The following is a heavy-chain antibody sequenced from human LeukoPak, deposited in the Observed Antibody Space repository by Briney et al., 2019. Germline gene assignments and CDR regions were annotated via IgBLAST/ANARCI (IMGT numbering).Heavy chain of an antibody. Sequence: SETLSLTCTVSGYSISNGFYWAWIRQPPGKGLEWIGSVYHTGSTYSNPSLKSRVTISVDTSKNQFSLSLTSVTAADTAVYYCARVKSIVATLYYLDYWGQGTLVTVSS. CDR2: VYHTGST. CDR3: ARVKSIVATLYYLDY. V-gene: IGHV4-38-2*02. D-gene: IGHD5-12*01. J-gene: IGHJ4*02. CDR1: GYSISNGFY.